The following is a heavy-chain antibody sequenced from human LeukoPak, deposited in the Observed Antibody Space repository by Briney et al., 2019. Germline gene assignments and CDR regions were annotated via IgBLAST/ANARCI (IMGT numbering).Heavy chain of an antibody. J-gene: IGHJ4*02. CDR3: ARAGIAVAGRVDY. Sequence: SETLSLTCTVSGGSISSGDYYWSWIRQPPGKGLEWIGYIYYSGSTYYNPSLKSRVTISVDTSKNQFSLKLSSVTAADTAVYYCARAGIAVAGRVDYWGQGTLVTVSS. CDR1: GGSISSGDYY. D-gene: IGHD6-19*01. V-gene: IGHV4-30-4*01. CDR2: IYYSGST.